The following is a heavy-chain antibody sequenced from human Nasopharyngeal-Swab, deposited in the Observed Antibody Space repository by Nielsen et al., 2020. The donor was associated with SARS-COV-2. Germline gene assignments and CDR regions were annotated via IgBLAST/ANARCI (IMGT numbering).Heavy chain of an antibody. CDR2: IIPIFGTA. J-gene: IGHJ6*03. D-gene: IGHD5-12*01. Sequence: KVSCKASGGTFSSYAISWVRQAPGQGLEWMGGIIPIFGTANYAQKFQGRVTITADKSTSTAYMELSSLRSEDTAMYYCASSREWLRFDYYYYYMDVWGKGTTVTVSS. CDR1: GGTFSSYA. CDR3: ASSREWLRFDYYYYYMDV. V-gene: IGHV1-69*06.